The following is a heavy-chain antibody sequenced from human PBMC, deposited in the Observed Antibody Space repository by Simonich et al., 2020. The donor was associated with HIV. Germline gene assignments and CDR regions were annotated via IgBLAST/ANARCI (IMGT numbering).Heavy chain of an antibody. CDR2: INHSGST. D-gene: IGHD6-13*01. CDR3: ARLTAGGLGEYFQH. V-gene: IGHV4-34*01. Sequence: QVQLQQWGAGLLKPSETLSLTCAVYGGSFSGYYWSWIRQPPGKGSEWIGEINHSGSTNDNPSLKSRVTISVDTSKNQFSLKLSSVTAADTAVYYCARLTAGGLGEYFQHWGQGTLVTVSS. CDR1: GGSFSGYY. J-gene: IGHJ1*01.